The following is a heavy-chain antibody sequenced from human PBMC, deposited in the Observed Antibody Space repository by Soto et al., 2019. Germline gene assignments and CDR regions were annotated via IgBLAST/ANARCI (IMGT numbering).Heavy chain of an antibody. V-gene: IGHV1-69*01. CDR1: GGTFSTYT. CDR3: ARDQAVAGFDV. Sequence: QVQLVQSGAAVKKPVSSVKVSCKASGGTFSTYTFTWVRQAPGQGLEWMGGITPILRTRHYAQKFQGRVTITADDSTRTLYMELSTLRSEDTAVYYCARDQAVAGFDVWGQGTLVTVSS. J-gene: IGHJ4*02. D-gene: IGHD6-19*01. CDR2: ITPILRTR.